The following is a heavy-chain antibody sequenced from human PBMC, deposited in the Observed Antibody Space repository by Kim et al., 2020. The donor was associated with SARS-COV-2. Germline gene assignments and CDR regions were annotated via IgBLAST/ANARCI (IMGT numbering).Heavy chain of an antibody. CDR3: VRGGGLW. J-gene: IGHJ1*01. CDR1: GFTFTSYW. Sequence: GGSLRLSCAASGFTFTSYWMNWVRQAPGKGLEWVANITEDGSGKYYVGSVKGRFTISRDNAKNSVYLQMNSLRAEDTAVYYCVRGGGLWWGQGTLDTGSS. D-gene: IGHD2-21*01. CDR2: ITEDGSGK. V-gene: IGHV3-7*03.